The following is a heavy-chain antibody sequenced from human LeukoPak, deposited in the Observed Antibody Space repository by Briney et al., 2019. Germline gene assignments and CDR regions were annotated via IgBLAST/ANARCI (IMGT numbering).Heavy chain of an antibody. J-gene: IGHJ4*02. CDR3: ARAPDLWTGY. CDR2: INPSGGST. V-gene: IGHV1-46*01. Sequence: GASVKVSCKASGYTFTSYYIHWVRQAPGQGLEWIGIINPSGGSTTYAQKFQGRVTMTRDTSTSTVYMELSSLRSEDTAMYYCARAPDLWTGYWGQGTLVTVSS. CDR1: GYTFTSYY. D-gene: IGHD3/OR15-3a*01.